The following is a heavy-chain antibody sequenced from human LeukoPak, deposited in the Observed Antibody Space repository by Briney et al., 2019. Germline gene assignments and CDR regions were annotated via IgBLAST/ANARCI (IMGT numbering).Heavy chain of an antibody. CDR1: GGSISSGSYY. D-gene: IGHD6-19*01. Sequence: PSETLSLTCTVSGGSISSGSYYWSWIRQPAGKGLEWIGRIYTSGSTNYNPSLKSRVTISVDTSKNQFSLKLSSVTAADTAVYYCARDAYSSGWYHFDYWGQGALVTVSS. J-gene: IGHJ4*02. CDR3: ARDAYSSGWYHFDY. CDR2: IYTSGST. V-gene: IGHV4-61*02.